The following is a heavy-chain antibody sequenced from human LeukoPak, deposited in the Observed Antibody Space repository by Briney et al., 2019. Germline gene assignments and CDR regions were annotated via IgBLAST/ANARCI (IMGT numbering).Heavy chain of an antibody. Sequence: ASVKVSCKVSGYTLTELSMHWVRQAPGKGLEWMGGFDPEDGETSYAQKFQGRVTMTEDTSTDTAYMELSSLRSEDMAVYYCATGGWKSAFMTYWGQGTLVTVSS. CDR3: ATGGWKSAFMTY. J-gene: IGHJ4*02. D-gene: IGHD6-19*01. CDR2: FDPEDGET. CDR1: GYTLTELS. V-gene: IGHV1-24*01.